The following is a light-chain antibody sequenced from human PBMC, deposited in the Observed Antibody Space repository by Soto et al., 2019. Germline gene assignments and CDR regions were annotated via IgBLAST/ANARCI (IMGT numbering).Light chain of an antibody. CDR3: QEFHDWPMT. J-gene: IGKJ3*01. V-gene: IGKV3-15*01. CDR1: QSISSN. CDR2: GAS. Sequence: EIVMTQSPATLSVSPGERATLSCRASQSISSNLAWYQQKPGQAPRLLISGASTRATGIPARFSGSGSGTDSTLTISSLQSEDFAVYYCQEFHDWPMTFGPGTKVDIK.